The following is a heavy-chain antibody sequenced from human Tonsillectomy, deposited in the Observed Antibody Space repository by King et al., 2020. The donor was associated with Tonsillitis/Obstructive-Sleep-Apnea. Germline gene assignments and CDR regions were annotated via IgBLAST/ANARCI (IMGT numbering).Heavy chain of an antibody. CDR2: IDPSDSYT. D-gene: IGHD2-2*01. Sequence: VQLVESGAEVKKPGESLRISCKGSGYSFTSYWINWVRQMPGKGLEWMVRIDPSDSYTNYSPSFQGHCTISVDKSISTAYLQWSSLKASDTAMYYCATLRGEHIVVVPAADFDYWGQGTLVTVSS. V-gene: IGHV5-10-1*01. CDR1: GYSFTSYW. J-gene: IGHJ4*02. CDR3: ATLRGEHIVVVPAADFDY.